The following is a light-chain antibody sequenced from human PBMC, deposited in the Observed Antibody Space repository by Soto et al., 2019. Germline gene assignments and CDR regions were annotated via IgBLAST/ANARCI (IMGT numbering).Light chain of an antibody. CDR2: DVS. J-gene: IGLJ1*01. V-gene: IGLV2-14*01. CDR1: SSDVGGYNY. CDR3: SSYTTTTTYV. Sequence: QSVLTQPASVSGSPGQSITISCTGTSSDVGGYNYVSWYQQHPGKAPKLMIYDVSNRPSGVSNRFSGSKSANTASLTISGLQAEDEAYYYCSSYTTTTTYVFGTGTKVTVL.